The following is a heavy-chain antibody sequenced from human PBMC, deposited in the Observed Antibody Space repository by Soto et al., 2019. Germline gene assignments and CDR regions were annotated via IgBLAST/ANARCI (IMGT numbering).Heavy chain of an antibody. CDR2: ISAYNGNT. V-gene: IGHV1-18*01. CDR3: ARDTIPTYYYDSSGYYSFDY. Sequence: ASVKVSCKASGYTFTSYGISWVRQAPGQGLEWMGWISAYNGNTNYAQKLQGRVTMTTDTSTSTAYMELRSLRSDDTAVYYCARDTIPTYYYDSSGYYSFDYWGQGTLVTVSS. J-gene: IGHJ4*02. D-gene: IGHD3-22*01. CDR1: GYTFTSYG.